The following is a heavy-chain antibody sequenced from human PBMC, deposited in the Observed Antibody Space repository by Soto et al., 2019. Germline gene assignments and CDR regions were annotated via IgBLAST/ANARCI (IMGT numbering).Heavy chain of an antibody. D-gene: IGHD3-3*01. CDR3: APRGESGSF. Sequence: ESGGGLVQPGGSLRLSCAVSGFSFTTYWMTWVRQAPGRGLEWVANISPGGIATHYVDSVKGRFTISGDNAKNSVYLQMNSLRAEDPAVFYGAPRGESGSFWGQGPLVTVSS. J-gene: IGHJ4*02. CDR1: GFSFTTYW. V-gene: IGHV3-7*01. CDR2: ISPGGIAT.